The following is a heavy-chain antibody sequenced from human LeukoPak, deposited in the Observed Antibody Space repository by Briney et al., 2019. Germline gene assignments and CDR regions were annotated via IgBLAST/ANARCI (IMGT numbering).Heavy chain of an antibody. Sequence: ASVKVSCKASGYTFISYDINWVRQAPGQGLKWMGRINPNTGGTKYAPRFQGWVTMTRDTSVNTAYMELNRLTSDNAAVYFCARGSNWYGDYWGQGTLAIVSS. CDR2: INPNTGGT. CDR1: GYTFISYD. J-gene: IGHJ4*02. D-gene: IGHD6-13*01. V-gene: IGHV1-2*04. CDR3: ARGSNWYGDY.